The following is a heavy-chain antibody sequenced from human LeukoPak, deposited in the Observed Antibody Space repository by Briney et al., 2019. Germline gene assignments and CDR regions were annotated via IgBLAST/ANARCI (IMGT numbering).Heavy chain of an antibody. J-gene: IGHJ3*02. CDR2: INSDGSST. CDR1: GFTFSSYW. V-gene: IGHV3-74*01. D-gene: IGHD2-15*01. Sequence: GGSLRLSCAASGFTFSSYWMHWVRHAPGKGLVWVSRINSDGSSTIYADSVKGRFTISRDNAKNTLYLQMSSLRAEDTAVYYCARFPNNIVVVVAATPVAFDIWGQGTMVTVSS. CDR3: ARFPNNIVVVVAATPVAFDI.